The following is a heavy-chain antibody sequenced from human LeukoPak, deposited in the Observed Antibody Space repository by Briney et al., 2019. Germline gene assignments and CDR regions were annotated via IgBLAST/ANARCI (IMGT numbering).Heavy chain of an antibody. CDR1: GFTFSTYG. CDR3: ARSYADGTADY. CDR2: VWHDGSHQ. V-gene: IGHV3-33*01. Sequence: GGSLRLSCAASGFTFSTYGMHWVRQAPGKGLEWVAVVWHDGSHQYCADSVKGRFTISRDNSRNTLYLQMNNLRAEDTAVYFCARSYADGTADYWGQGTLVTVSS. J-gene: IGHJ4*02. D-gene: IGHD2-2*01.